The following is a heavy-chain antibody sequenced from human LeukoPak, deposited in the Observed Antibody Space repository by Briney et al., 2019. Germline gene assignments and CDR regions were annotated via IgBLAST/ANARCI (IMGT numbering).Heavy chain of an antibody. Sequence: SETLSLTCSVSGGSIRSYYWSWIRQPAGKGLEWIGEINHSGSTNYNPSLKSRVTISVDTSKNQFSLKLSSVTAADTAVYYCARGRRYYYGSGSYYDYWGQGTLVTVSS. CDR1: GGSIRSYY. D-gene: IGHD3-10*01. CDR2: INHSGST. V-gene: IGHV4-34*01. J-gene: IGHJ4*02. CDR3: ARGRRYYYGSGSYYDY.